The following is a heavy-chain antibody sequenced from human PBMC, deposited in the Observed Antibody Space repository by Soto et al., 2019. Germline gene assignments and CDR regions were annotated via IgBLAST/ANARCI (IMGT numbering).Heavy chain of an antibody. D-gene: IGHD6-6*01. CDR2: ISWDGGST. V-gene: IGHV3-43*01. Sequence: EVQLVESGGVVVQPGGSLRLSCAASGFTFDDYTMHWVRQAPGKGLEWVSLISWDGGSTYYADSVKGRFTISRDNSKNSLYLQMNSLRTEDTALYYCAKDMSGREQLVDYYYYGMDVWGQGTTVTVSS. J-gene: IGHJ6*02. CDR1: GFTFDDYT. CDR3: AKDMSGREQLVDYYYYGMDV.